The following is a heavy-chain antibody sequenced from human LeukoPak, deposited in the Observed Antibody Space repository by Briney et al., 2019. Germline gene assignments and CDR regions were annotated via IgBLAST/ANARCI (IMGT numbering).Heavy chain of an antibody. D-gene: IGHD2-2*01. CDR1: GYTFTSFG. V-gene: IGHV1-18*01. CDR3: ARLGVIPAPDH. Sequence: ASVKVSCKTSGYTFTSFGVTWVRQAPGQGLEWMGWISAYNGDTGSAEKFQDRVTLTTDTSTSTAYLELTTLTSADTAVYSCARLGVIPAPDHWGQGTLVTVSS. J-gene: IGHJ5*02. CDR2: ISAYNGDT.